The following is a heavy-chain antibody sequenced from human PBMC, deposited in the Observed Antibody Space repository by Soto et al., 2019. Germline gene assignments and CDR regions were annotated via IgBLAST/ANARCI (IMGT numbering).Heavy chain of an antibody. D-gene: IGHD3-22*01. CDR3: ACPPGQYYYDSSPPLSYFQH. V-gene: IGHV1-69*12. CDR1: GGTFSSYA. CDR2: IIPIFGTA. Sequence: QVQLVQSGAEVKKPGSSVKVSCKASGGTFSSYAISWVRQAPGQGLEWMGGIIPIFGTANYAQKFQGRVTITAAESTSTDYMELSSLRSEDTAVYYCACPPGQYYYDSSPPLSYFQHWGQGTLVTVSS. J-gene: IGHJ1*01.